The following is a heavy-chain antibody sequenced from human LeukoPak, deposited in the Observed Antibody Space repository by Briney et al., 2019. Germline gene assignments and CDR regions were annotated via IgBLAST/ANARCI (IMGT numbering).Heavy chain of an antibody. J-gene: IGHJ5*02. D-gene: IGHD1-1*01. CDR1: GYTFTGYY. CDR3: ARGRRYDGRNGGFDP. V-gene: IGHV1-2*02. Sequence: ASVKVSCKASGYTFTGYYMHWVRQAPGQGLEWMGWINPNHGDTNYAQKFQGRVTMTRDTSISTAYMELSRLRSDDTAVYYCARGRRYDGRNGGFDPWGQGTLVTVSS. CDR2: INPNHGDT.